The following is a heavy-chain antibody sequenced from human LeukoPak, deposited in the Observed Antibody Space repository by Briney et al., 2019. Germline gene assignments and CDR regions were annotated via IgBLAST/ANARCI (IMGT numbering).Heavy chain of an antibody. J-gene: IGHJ3*02. CDR3: ARAGVGDAFDI. V-gene: IGHV4-34*01. Sequence: SETLSLTCAVYGGSFGGYYWSWIRQPPGKGLEWIGEINHSGSTNYNPSLKSRVTISVDTSKNQFSLKLSSVTAADTAVYYCARAGVGDAFDIWGQGTLVTVSS. D-gene: IGHD1-26*01. CDR1: GGSFGGYY. CDR2: INHSGST.